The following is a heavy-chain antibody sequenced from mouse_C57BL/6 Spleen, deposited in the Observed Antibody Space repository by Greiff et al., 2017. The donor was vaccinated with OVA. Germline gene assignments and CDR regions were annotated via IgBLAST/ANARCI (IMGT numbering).Heavy chain of an antibody. CDR1: GYSFTGSY. D-gene: IGHD1-1*01. Sequence: EVQLQQSGPELVKPGASVKISCKASGYSFTGSYMHWVKQSSEKSLEWIGEINPRTGGTSYNQKFKGKATLTVDKSSSTAYMQLTSLTSEDSAVYYCARTPSSYGSIYFDYWGQGTTLTVSS. J-gene: IGHJ2*01. CDR3: ARTPSSYGSIYFDY. CDR2: INPRTGGT. V-gene: IGHV1-43*01.